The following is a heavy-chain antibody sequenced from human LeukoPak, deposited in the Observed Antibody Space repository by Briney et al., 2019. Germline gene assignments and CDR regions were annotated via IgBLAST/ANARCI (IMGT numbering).Heavy chain of an antibody. CDR3: ARVDDSSGYYDYFDY. D-gene: IGHD3-22*01. V-gene: IGHV4-31*03. Sequence: SETLSLTCTVSGGSISSGGYYWSWIRQHPGKGLEWIGYIYYSGSTYHNPSLKSRVTISVDTSKNQFSLKLSSVTAADTAVYYCARVDDSSGYYDYFDYWGQGTLVTVSS. J-gene: IGHJ4*02. CDR2: IYYSGST. CDR1: GGSISSGGYY.